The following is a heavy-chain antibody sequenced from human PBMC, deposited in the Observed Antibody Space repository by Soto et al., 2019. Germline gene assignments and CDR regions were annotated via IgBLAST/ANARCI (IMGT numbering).Heavy chain of an antibody. J-gene: IGHJ6*02. CDR1: GGTFSSYA. CDR2: IIPIFGTA. V-gene: IGHV1-69*13. CDR3: ARNLGRTVPLGDV. Sequence: SVKVSCKASGGTFSSYAISWVRQAPGQGLEWMGGIIPIFGTANYAQKFQGRVTITADESTSTAYMELSSLRSEDTAVYYCARNLGRTVPLGDVWGQGTTVTVSS. D-gene: IGHD1-1*01.